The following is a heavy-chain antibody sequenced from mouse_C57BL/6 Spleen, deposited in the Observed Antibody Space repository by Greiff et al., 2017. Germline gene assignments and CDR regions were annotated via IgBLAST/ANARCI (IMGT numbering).Heavy chain of an antibody. CDR1: GYTFTSYW. CDR2: IDPSDSYT. CDR3: ARDHYYGVSYEWCFDY. Sequence: QVQLQQSGAELVKPGASVKLSCKASGYTFTSYWMQWVKQRPGQGLEWIGEIDPSDSYTNYNQKFKCKATLTVDTSSSSASMQLISLTSEDSEVYYCARDHYYGVSYEWCFDYWGQGTTLTVSS. J-gene: IGHJ2*01. V-gene: IGHV1-50*01. D-gene: IGHD1-1*01.